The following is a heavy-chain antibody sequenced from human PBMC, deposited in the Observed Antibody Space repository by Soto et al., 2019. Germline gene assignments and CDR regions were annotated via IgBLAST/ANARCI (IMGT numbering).Heavy chain of an antibody. J-gene: IGHJ3*02. CDR3: AINRRAEDAFDI. V-gene: IGHV4-39*01. Sequence: QLQLQESGPGLVKPSETLSLTCTVSGGSISSSSYYWGWIRQPPGKGLEWIGSIYYSGSTYYNPSLKRRVTISVDTSKNQFSLKLSSVTAADTAVYYCAINRRAEDAFDIWGQGTMVTVSS. CDR2: IYYSGST. CDR1: GGSISSSSYY. D-gene: IGHD6-19*01.